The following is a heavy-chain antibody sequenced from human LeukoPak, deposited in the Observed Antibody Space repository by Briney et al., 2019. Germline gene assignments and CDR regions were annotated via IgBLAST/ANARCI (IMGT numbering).Heavy chain of an antibody. Sequence: SETLSLTRIVSGGSISSSSYYWGWIRQPPGKGLEWIGSFFYNENTYFNPSLKSRATMSVDTSKNQFSLTLGSMTATDTAVYYCARLMIRGVIVEWGRGTLVTVSS. CDR3: ARLMIRGVIVE. CDR1: GGSISSSSYY. D-gene: IGHD3-10*01. V-gene: IGHV4-39*01. CDR2: FFYNENT. J-gene: IGHJ4*02.